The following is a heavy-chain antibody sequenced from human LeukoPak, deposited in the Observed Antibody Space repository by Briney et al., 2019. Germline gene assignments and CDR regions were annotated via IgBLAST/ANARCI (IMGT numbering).Heavy chain of an antibody. Sequence: SETLSLTCTVSGGSISSSSYWWGWIRQPPGKGLEWIGSIYYSGSTYYNPSLKSRVTISVDTSKNQFSLRLSSVTAADTAVYYCARGRRYYYGSGRFDYWGQGTLVTVSS. CDR1: GGSISSSSYW. J-gene: IGHJ4*02. V-gene: IGHV4-39*01. CDR2: IYYSGST. D-gene: IGHD3-10*01. CDR3: ARGRRYYYGSGRFDY.